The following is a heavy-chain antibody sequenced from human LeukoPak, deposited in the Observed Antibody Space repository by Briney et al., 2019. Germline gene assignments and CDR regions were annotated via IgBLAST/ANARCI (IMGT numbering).Heavy chain of an antibody. CDR3: ASSDSYDSSGSDY. V-gene: IGHV4-34*01. CDR2: INHSGST. D-gene: IGHD3-22*01. Sequence: PSETLSLTCAVYGGSFSGYYWSWIRQPPGKGLEWIGEINHSGSTNYNPSLKSRVTISVDTSKNQFSLKLSSVTAADTAVYYCASSDSYDSSGSDYWGQGTLVTVSS. J-gene: IGHJ4*02. CDR1: GGSFSGYY.